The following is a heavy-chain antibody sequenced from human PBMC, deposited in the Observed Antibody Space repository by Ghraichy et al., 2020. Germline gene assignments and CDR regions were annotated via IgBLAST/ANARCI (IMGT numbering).Heavy chain of an antibody. V-gene: IGHV4-34*01. D-gene: IGHD6-6*01. CDR2: INHSGST. CDR3: AREVGQLVRSWFDP. CDR1: GGSFSGYY. Sequence: SQTLSLTCAVYGGSFSGYYWSWIRQPPGKGLEWIGEINHSGSTNYNPSLKSRVTISVDTSKNQFSLKLSSVTAADTAVYYCAREVGQLVRSWFDPWGQGTLVTVSS. J-gene: IGHJ5*02.